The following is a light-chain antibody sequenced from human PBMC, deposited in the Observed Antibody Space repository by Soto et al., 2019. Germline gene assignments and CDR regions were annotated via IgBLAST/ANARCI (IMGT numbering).Light chain of an antibody. V-gene: IGLV2-23*03. CDR3: CSYAGSSTFPWV. CDR1: SSDVGSSTL. J-gene: IGLJ3*02. Sequence: QSALTQPASVSGSPGQSITISCTGTSSDVGSSTLVSWFQQHPGKARKLIIYEGSKRPSGVSDRFSGSKSGNTASLTISGLQAEDEADYYCCSYAGSSTFPWVFGGGTKVTVL. CDR2: EGS.